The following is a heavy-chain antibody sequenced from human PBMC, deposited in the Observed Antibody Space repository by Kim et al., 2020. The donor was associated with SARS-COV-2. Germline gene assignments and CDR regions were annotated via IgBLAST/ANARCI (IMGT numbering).Heavy chain of an antibody. J-gene: IGHJ4*02. CDR2: INSGGCT. D-gene: IGHD3-22*01. V-gene: IGHV3-66*01. CDR3: ASDGYYDGSGYYGLAVKTLFDY. CDR1: GFTVSSNY. Sequence: GGSLRLSCAASGFTVSSNYMSWVRQAPGKGLEWVAVINSGGCTYYADSVKGGFTISRDNSKNTLYRQMNSLRAEDTAVYYCASDGYYDGSGYYGLAVKTLFDYWGQGTLVTVPS.